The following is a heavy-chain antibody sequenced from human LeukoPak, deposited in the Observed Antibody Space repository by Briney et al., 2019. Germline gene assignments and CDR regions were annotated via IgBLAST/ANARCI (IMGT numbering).Heavy chain of an antibody. V-gene: IGHV1-2*02. D-gene: IGHD6-13*01. Sequence: ASVKVSCKASGYTFTGYYMHWVRQAPGQGLEWMGWINPNSGGTNYAQKFQGRVTMTRDTSISTAYMELSRLRSDGTAVYYCARGIAAAGTAGRVFSWFDPWGQGTLVTVSS. CDR1: GYTFTGYY. J-gene: IGHJ5*02. CDR3: ARGIAAAGTAGRVFSWFDP. CDR2: INPNSGGT.